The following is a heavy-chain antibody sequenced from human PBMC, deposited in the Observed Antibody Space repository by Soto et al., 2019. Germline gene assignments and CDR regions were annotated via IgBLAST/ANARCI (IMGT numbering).Heavy chain of an antibody. CDR3: ARDLNAAMAYDY. D-gene: IGHD5-18*01. CDR1: GYTFTGYY. V-gene: IGHV1-2*02. J-gene: IGHJ4*02. CDR2: INPNSDGT. Sequence: ASVKVSCKASGYTFTGYYMHWVRQAPGQGLEWMGWINPNSDGTNYAQKIQGRVTMTRGTSISTAYMELSRLRSDDTAVYYCARDLNAAMAYDYWGQGTLVTVSS.